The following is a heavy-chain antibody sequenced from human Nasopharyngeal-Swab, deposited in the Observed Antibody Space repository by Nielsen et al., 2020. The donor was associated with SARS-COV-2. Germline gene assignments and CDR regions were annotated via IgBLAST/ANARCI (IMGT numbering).Heavy chain of an antibody. CDR2: ISYDGSNK. CDR1: GFTFSSYA. D-gene: IGHD2-8*01. CDR3: AKDNGYCTNGVCSRVRTYYYYYMDV. V-gene: IGHV3-30*04. J-gene: IGHJ6*03. Sequence: GESLKISCAASGFTFSSYALHWVRQAPGKGLEWVAVISYDGSNKYYADSVKGRFTISRDNSKNTLYLQMNSLRVEDTAVYYCAKDNGYCTNGVCSRVRTYYYYYMDVWGKGTTVTVSS.